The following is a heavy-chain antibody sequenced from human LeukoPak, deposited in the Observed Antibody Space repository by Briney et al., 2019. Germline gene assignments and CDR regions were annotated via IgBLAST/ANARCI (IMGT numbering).Heavy chain of an antibody. CDR3: ARGTGYSSSWYFGYFDY. Sequence: PSETLSLTCTVSGGSISIYYWSWIRQPPGKGLEWIGYIYYSGSTNYNPSLKSRVTISVDTSKNQFSLKLSSVTAADTAVYYCARGTGYSSSWYFGYFDYWGQGTLVTVSS. D-gene: IGHD6-13*01. CDR1: GGSISIYY. V-gene: IGHV4-59*01. CDR2: IYYSGST. J-gene: IGHJ4*02.